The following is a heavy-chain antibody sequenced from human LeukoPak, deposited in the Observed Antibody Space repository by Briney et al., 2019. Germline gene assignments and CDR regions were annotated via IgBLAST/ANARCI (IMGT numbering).Heavy chain of an antibody. CDR1: GFTFSDYY. J-gene: IGHJ3*02. Sequence: PGGSLRLSCAASGFTFSDYYMSWIRQAPGKGLEWVSYISSNSYTNYADSVKGRFTISRDNAKNSLYLQMNSLRAEDTAVYYCARVHRSSWPDAFDIWGQGTMVTVSS. CDR2: ISSNSYT. V-gene: IGHV3-11*06. CDR3: ARVHRSSWPDAFDI. D-gene: IGHD6-13*01.